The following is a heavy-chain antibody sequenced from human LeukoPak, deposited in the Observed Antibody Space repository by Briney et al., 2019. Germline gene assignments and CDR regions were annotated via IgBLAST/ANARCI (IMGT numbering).Heavy chain of an antibody. V-gene: IGHV3-7*01. D-gene: IGHD2-21*01. CDR1: GFTFSSDC. CDR3: ARSRLKQSEFDY. J-gene: IGHJ4*02. CDR2: IKQDGNEG. Sequence: GGSLRLSCAAAGFTFSSDCMGWVRQAPGKGLECVANIKQDGNEGYCVDCAKRRFPISRPKAKNSLYLQMNSLRPEHTALYYCARSRLKQSEFDYWRQGSLVTVSS.